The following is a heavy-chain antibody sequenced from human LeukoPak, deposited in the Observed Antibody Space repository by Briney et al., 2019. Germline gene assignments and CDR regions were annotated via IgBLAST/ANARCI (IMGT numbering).Heavy chain of an antibody. CDR3: ATPYGSGRHH. D-gene: IGHD3-10*01. V-gene: IGHV3-21*04. CDR2: ISSSSSYI. CDR1: GFTFSSYS. Sequence: GGSLRLSCAASGFTFSSYSMNWVRQAPGKGLEWVSSISSSSSYIYYADSVKGRFTISRDNSKNTLYLQMNSLRAEDTAVYYCATPYGSGRHHWGQGTLVTVSS. J-gene: IGHJ5*02.